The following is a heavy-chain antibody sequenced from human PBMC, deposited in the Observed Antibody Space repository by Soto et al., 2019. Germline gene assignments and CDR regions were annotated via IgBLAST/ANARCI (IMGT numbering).Heavy chain of an antibody. CDR2: IYYAGST. CDR1: GGYMISYD. CDR3: ARETYGDYVGYFDP. Sequence: SETLSLTCAVSGGYMISYDGSWIRQPPGRGLEWIGFIYYAGSTKYNPSLNSRVTISVDTSKNQFSLTVRSVTAADTAVYYCARETYGDYVGYFDPWGQGILVTVSS. D-gene: IGHD4-17*01. V-gene: IGHV4-59*12. J-gene: IGHJ5*02.